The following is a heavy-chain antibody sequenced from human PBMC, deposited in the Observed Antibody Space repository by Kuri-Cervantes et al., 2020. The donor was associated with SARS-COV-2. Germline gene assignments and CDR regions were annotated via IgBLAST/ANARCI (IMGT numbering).Heavy chain of an antibody. D-gene: IGHD2-2*02. Sequence: ESLKISCVVSGGALNTYNWWTWVRQPPGKGLQWIGEIFHDGSTKFNPSLSLRGRVTMSLDKSKNQLSLNLTSVTAADTAVYYCVRGSTYTFDIWGQGTLVTVSS. V-gene: IGHV4/OR15-8*01. CDR1: GGALNTYNW. CDR2: IFHDGST. CDR3: VRGSTYTFDI. J-gene: IGHJ3*02.